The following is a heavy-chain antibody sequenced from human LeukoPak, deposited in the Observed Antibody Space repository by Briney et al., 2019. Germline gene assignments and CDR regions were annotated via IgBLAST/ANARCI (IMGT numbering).Heavy chain of an antibody. J-gene: IGHJ4*02. CDR1: GFSLTSYA. CDR2: ITDNGYET. V-gene: IGHV3-23*01. D-gene: IGHD2-21*01. CDR3: ARDGLWGWAQYDH. Sequence: GGSLRLSCAGSGFSLTSYAMGWVRQAPGKGLEWVAGITDNGYETNYADSVEGRFTISRDTYKSTLDLQMNSLRAEDTAVYYCARDGLWGWAQYDHWGQGILVTVSS.